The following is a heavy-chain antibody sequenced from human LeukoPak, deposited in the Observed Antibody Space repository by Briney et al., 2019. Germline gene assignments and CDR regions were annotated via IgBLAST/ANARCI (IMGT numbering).Heavy chain of an antibody. V-gene: IGHV4-30-4*01. Sequence: SQTLSLTCTVSGGSISSGDYYWGWIRQPPGKGLEWIGYIYYSGSTYYNPSLKGRVTLSVDTSKNQFSLKLSSVTAADTAVYYCARERPTVTIDYWGQGTLVTVSS. CDR3: ARERPTVTIDY. CDR2: IYYSGST. CDR1: GGSISSGDYY. D-gene: IGHD4-17*01. J-gene: IGHJ4*02.